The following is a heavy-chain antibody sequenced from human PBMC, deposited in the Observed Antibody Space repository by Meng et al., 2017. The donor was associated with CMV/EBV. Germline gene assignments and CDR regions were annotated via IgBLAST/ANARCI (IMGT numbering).Heavy chain of an antibody. J-gene: IGHJ4*02. V-gene: IGHV3-30-3*01. D-gene: IGHD2-15*01. CDR2: ISYDGSNK. Sequence: GESLKISCAASGFTFSSYAMHWVRQAPGKGLEWVAVISYDGSNKYYADSVKGRFTISRDNSKNTLYLQMNSLRAEDTAVYHCARGVRTIQAAEYDYWGQGTLVTVSS. CDR3: ARGVRTIQAAEYDY. CDR1: GFTFSSYA.